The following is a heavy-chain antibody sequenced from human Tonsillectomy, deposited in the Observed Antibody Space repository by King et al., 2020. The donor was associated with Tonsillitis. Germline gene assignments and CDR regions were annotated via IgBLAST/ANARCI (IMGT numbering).Heavy chain of an antibody. D-gene: IGHD2-15*01. V-gene: IGHV1-69*01. Sequence: QLVQSGAEVKKPGSSVKVSCKASGGTFSNYPISWVRQAPGQGLEWMGGIIPIFGTANYAQKFQGRVTITADESTSTAYMELSSLRSEDTAVYYCAREGYCSVGNCYFSYWGQGALVTVSS. CDR1: GGTFSNYP. J-gene: IGHJ4*02. CDR2: IIPIFGTA. CDR3: AREGYCSVGNCYFSY.